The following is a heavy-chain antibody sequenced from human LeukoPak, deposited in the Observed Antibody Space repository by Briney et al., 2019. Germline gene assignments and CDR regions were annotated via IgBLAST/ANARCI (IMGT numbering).Heavy chain of an antibody. CDR2: ISSSSSYI. D-gene: IGHD2-2*01. CDR3: ARDGPLGKGYQLLL. CDR1: GFTFSSYS. J-gene: IGHJ4*02. V-gene: IGHV3-21*01. Sequence: PGRSLRLSCAASGFTFSSYSMNWVRQAPGKGLEWVSSISSSSSYIYYADSVKGRFTISRDNAKNSLYLQMNSLRAEDTAVYYCARDGPLGKGYQLLLWGQGTLVTVSS.